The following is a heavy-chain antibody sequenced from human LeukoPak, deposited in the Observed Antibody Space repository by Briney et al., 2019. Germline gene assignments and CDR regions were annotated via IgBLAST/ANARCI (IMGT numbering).Heavy chain of an antibody. J-gene: IGHJ3*02. CDR3: ASYRYYYDTSGYEPTAFDI. Sequence: PSETLSLTCTVSGGSISSYYWSWIRQPAGKGLEWIGRIYTSGSTNYNPSLESRVTMSVETSKNQFSLELRSVTAADTAVYYCASYRYYYDTSGYEPTAFDIWGQGTMVTVSS. V-gene: IGHV4-4*07. CDR2: IYTSGST. CDR1: GGSISSYY. D-gene: IGHD3-22*01.